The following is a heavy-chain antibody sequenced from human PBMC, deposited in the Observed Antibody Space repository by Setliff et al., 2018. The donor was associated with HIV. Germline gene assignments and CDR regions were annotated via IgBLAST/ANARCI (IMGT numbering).Heavy chain of an antibody. CDR3: ARADYGDHLDY. V-gene: IGHV1-3*01. CDR2: INAGDDDT. CDR1: GYTFSTNA. D-gene: IGHD4-17*01. J-gene: IGHJ4*02. Sequence: ASVKVSCKAFGYTFSTNAIHWVRQAPGQRLEWMGYINAGDDDTRYSEKFQGRVTMTRDTSITTAYMELSRLSSDDTAVYYCARADYGDHLDYWGQGILVTVSS.